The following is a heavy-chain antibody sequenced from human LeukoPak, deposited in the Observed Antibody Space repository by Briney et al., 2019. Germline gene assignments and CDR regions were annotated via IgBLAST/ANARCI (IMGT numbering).Heavy chain of an antibody. V-gene: IGHV3-9*01. J-gene: IGHJ6*02. CDR1: GFTFGDFA. Sequence: PGRSLRLSCTSPGFTFGDFAMHWVRQAPGMGLEWVSGISWNSESIGYADSVKGRFTVSRDNAQNSLYLQMDSLRPEDTALYYCAKDITGRNFYFDAMDVWGQGTTVTVSS. CDR2: ISWNSESI. CDR3: AKDITGRNFYFDAMDV.